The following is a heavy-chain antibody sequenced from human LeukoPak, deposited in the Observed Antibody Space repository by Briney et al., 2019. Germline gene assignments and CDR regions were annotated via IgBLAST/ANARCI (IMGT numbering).Heavy chain of an antibody. D-gene: IGHD1-26*01. Sequence: KPSETLSLTCTVSGGSISSYNWSWIRQPAGKGLEWIGRIYTSGSTNYNASLKSRVSMSVDTSKDQFSLKLSSVTAADTAVFYCARENSGSYREFDYWGQGTMVTVSS. CDR1: GGSISSYN. CDR2: IYTSGST. J-gene: IGHJ4*02. CDR3: ARENSGSYREFDY. V-gene: IGHV4-4*07.